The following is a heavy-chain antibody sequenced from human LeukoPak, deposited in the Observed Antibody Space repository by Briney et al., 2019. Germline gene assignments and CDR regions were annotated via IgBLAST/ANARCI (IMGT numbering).Heavy chain of an antibody. CDR2: IIPIFGTA. Sequence: ASVKVSCKASGYTFTSYGISWVRQAPGQGLEWMGGIIPIFGTANYAQKFQGRVTITADESTSTAYMELSSLRSEDTAVYCCARGIMVVAAFDYWGQGTLVTVSS. J-gene: IGHJ4*02. CDR1: GYTFTSYG. CDR3: ARGIMVVAAFDY. V-gene: IGHV1-69*13. D-gene: IGHD2-15*01.